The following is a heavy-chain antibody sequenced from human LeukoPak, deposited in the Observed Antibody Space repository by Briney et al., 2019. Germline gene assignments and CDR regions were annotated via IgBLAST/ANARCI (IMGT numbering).Heavy chain of an antibody. CDR3: ARESYYSRYYYYYYMDV. V-gene: IGHV3-48*03. CDR2: ISSSGSTI. D-gene: IGHD3-10*01. Sequence: GGSLRLSCAASGFTFSSYEMNWVRQAPGKGLEWVSYISSSGSTIYYADSVKGRFTISRDNAKNSLYLQMNSLRAEDTAVYYCARESYYSRYYYYYYMDVWGKGTTVTVSS. J-gene: IGHJ6*03. CDR1: GFTFSSYE.